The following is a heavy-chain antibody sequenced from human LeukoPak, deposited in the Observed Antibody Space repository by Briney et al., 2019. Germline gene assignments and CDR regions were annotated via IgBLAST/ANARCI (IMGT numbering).Heavy chain of an antibody. CDR3: GRHSHDGSGKGDWFDP. CDR2: IYYSGST. Sequence: PSETLSLTCTVSGGSISSSSYYWGWIRQPPGKGLEWIGSIYYSGSTYYNPSLKSRVTISLDTSKNQFSLKLSSVTAADTAVYYCGRHSHDGSGKGDWFDPWGRGTLVTVSS. J-gene: IGHJ5*02. V-gene: IGHV4-39*01. CDR1: GGSISSSSYY. D-gene: IGHD3-10*01.